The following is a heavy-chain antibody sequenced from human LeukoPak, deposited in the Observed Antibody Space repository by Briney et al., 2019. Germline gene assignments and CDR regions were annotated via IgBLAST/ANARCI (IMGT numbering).Heavy chain of an antibody. J-gene: IGHJ5*02. CDR1: GYTFPSYG. V-gene: IGHV1-18*01. CDR3: ARRRAAAALDWFDP. Sequence: ASVKVSFKASGYTFPSYGISWVRQAPGQGLEWMGWISAYNGDTNYAQKLQGRVTMTTDTSTSTAYMELRSLRSDDTAVYYCARRRAAAALDWFDPWGQGTLVAVSS. CDR2: ISAYNGDT. D-gene: IGHD6-13*01.